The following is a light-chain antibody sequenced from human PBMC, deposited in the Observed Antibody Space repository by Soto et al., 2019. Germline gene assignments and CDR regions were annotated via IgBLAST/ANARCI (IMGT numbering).Light chain of an antibody. Sequence: DVQMTQSPSSLSAFVGDRVTITCRASQGIDPYLAWFQQKPGKVPKLLIYATSTLQSGVPSRFSGSGSGTDFTLTINSLQPEDVGTYYCQNYNSAPLTFGGGTKVEIK. CDR2: ATS. CDR1: QGIDPY. V-gene: IGKV1-27*01. CDR3: QNYNSAPLT. J-gene: IGKJ4*01.